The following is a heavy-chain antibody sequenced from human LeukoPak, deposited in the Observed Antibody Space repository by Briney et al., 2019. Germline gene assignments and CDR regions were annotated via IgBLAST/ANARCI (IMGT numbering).Heavy chain of an antibody. D-gene: IGHD2-15*01. CDR3: ARFDIVVVVALDY. CDR1: GFTFSSYS. Sequence: GGSLRLSCAASGFTFSSYSMNWVRQAPGKGLEWVSFISSSSSTIYYADSVKGRFTISRDNAKNSLYLQMNSLRAEDTAVYYCARFDIVVVVALDYWGQGTLVTVSS. V-gene: IGHV3-48*04. J-gene: IGHJ4*02. CDR2: ISSSSSTI.